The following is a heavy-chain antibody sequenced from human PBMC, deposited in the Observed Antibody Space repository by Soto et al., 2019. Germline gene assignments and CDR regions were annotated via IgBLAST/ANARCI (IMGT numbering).Heavy chain of an antibody. CDR2: IDPRDSYS. V-gene: IGHV5-10-1*03. Sequence: EVPLVQSGAEVKKPGESLRISCKGSGYRFASYWISWMRQMPGKGLEWMGRIDPRDSYSNYSPSFQGHVSISADKSISTAYLQWSSLKASDTAMYYCARLGAPNSDNSGYYDWGQGTLVTVSS. D-gene: IGHD3-22*01. J-gene: IGHJ4*02. CDR3: ARLGAPNSDNSGYYD. CDR1: GYRFASYW.